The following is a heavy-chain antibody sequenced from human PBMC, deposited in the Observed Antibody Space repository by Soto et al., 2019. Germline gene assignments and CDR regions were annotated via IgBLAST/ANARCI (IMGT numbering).Heavy chain of an antibody. CDR1: GHSLTDLS. J-gene: IGHJ4*02. CDR3: ATTRTTYVYDFDS. V-gene: IGHV1-24*01. D-gene: IGHD3-16*01. Sequence: ASVKASCKVAGHSLTDLSMHWVRQGPGRGLEWLGGFDPEEDEIIYAQNFQGRIRLTEDTSTDTAFMELNSLKSEDTAIYYCATTRTTYVYDFDSWGQGTLVTVSS. CDR2: FDPEEDEI.